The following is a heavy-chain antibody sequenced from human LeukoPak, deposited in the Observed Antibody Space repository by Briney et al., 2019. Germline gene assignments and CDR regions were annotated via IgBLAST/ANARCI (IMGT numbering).Heavy chain of an antibody. J-gene: IGHJ4*02. V-gene: IGHV3-74*01. CDR1: GFTFSTYW. D-gene: IGHD6-13*01. CDR2: INSDGSST. CDR3: VRVEVAATATKPDY. Sequence: PGGSLRLSCAASGFTFSTYWMHWVRHAPGKGLVWVSRINSDGSSTTYADSVRGRFTTSRDNAKNTLYLQMSSLRVEDTAVYYCVRVEVAATATKPDYWGQGTLVTVSS.